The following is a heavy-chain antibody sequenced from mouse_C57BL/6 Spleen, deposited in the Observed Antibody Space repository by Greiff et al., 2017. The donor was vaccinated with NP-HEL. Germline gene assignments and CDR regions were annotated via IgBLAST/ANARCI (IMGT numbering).Heavy chain of an antibody. J-gene: IGHJ3*01. CDR2: IDPEDGDT. Sequence: VQLQQSGAELVRPGASVKLSCTASGFNIKDYYMHWVKQRPEQGLEWIGRIDPEDGDTEYAPKFQGKATMTADTSSNTAYLQLSSLTSEDTAVYYCTLFITTVVAPFAYWGQGTLVTVSA. CDR3: TLFITTVVAPFAY. D-gene: IGHD1-1*01. CDR1: GFNIKDYY. V-gene: IGHV14-1*01.